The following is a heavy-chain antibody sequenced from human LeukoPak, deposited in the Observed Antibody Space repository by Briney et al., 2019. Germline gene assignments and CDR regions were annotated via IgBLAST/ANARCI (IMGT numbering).Heavy chain of an antibody. D-gene: IGHD6-19*01. Sequence: GGSLRLSCAASGFTFSSHAMSWVRQPPGKGLEWVSAISGSGGSTYYADSVKGRFTISRDNSKNTLYLQMTSLRAEDTAVYYCAKDPYSSGWYYFDYWGQGTLVTVSS. CDR2: ISGSGGST. J-gene: IGHJ4*02. CDR1: GFTFSSHA. CDR3: AKDPYSSGWYYFDY. V-gene: IGHV3-23*01.